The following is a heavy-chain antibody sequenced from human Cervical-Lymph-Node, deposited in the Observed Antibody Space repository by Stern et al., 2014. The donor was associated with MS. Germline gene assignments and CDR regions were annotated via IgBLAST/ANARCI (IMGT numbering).Heavy chain of an antibody. D-gene: IGHD6-19*01. CDR1: GGTFSIYA. CDR3: ARDIAVAGTWGSAFDI. V-gene: IGHV1-69*06. CDR2: IIPIFGTA. J-gene: IGHJ3*02. Sequence: VQLVQSGAEVKKPGSSVKVSCKASGGTFSIYAISWVRQAPGQGLEWMGGIIPIFGTANYAQKFQGRVTITADISTSTAYMELSSLRSDDTAVYYCARDIAVAGTWGSAFDIWGQGTMVTVSS.